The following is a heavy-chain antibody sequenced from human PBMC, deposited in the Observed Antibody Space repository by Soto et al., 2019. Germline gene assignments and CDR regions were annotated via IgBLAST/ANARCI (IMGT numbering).Heavy chain of an antibody. CDR1: GGSISSSSYY. Sequence: SETLSLTCTVSGGSISSSSYYWGWIRQPPGKGLEWIGSIFYSGSTNYNPSLKSRVTISIDTSKNHFSLKLTSVTAADTALYYCARENSSGWSPHRHDNWGQGTLVTVSS. J-gene: IGHJ4*02. CDR2: IFYSGST. D-gene: IGHD6-19*01. V-gene: IGHV4-39*07. CDR3: ARENSSGWSPHRHDN.